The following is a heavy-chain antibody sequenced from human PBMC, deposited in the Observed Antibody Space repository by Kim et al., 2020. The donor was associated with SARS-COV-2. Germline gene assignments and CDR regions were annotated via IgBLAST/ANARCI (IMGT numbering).Heavy chain of an antibody. Sequence: GGSLRLSCAASGFTFSSYGMNWVRQAPGKGLELVSGISGSGGNTYYADSAKGRFTISRDNSKNTLYLQMNSLRAEDTAVYYCASPKVTPNWGQGTPVTVS. CDR1: GFTFSSYG. V-gene: IGHV3-23*01. J-gene: IGHJ4*02. CDR3: ASPKVTPN. CDR2: ISGSGGNT.